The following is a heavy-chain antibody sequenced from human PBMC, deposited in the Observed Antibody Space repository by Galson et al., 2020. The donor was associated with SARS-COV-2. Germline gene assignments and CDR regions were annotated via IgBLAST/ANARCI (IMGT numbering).Heavy chain of an antibody. D-gene: IGHD3-9*01. J-gene: IGHJ4*02. Sequence: HGESLKISCKGSGYSFTSYWIGWVRQMPGKGLEWMGIIYPGDSDTRYSPSFQGQVTISADKSISTAYLQWSSLKASDTAMYYCARHEGTYYDILTGYLVDYWGQGTLVTGSS. CDR3: ARHEGTYYDILTGYLVDY. V-gene: IGHV5-51*01. CDR2: IYPGDSDT. CDR1: GYSFTSYW.